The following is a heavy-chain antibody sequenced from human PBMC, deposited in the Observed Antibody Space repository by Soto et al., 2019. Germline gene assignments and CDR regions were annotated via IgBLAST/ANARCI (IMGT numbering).Heavy chain of an antibody. V-gene: IGHV3-21*02. CDR1: GFTFSVYT. CDR2: ISDDSSTM. D-gene: IGHD2-8*02. Sequence: EELLVESGGGLVKGGGSVRLSCVASGFTFSVYTMMWVRQAPGKGLEWVVAISDDSSTMRYADSVKGRFSISRDNAKNSLFLEMNSLRVEDTAMYYCVKEAEICTGSCYKNGLDVWGQGTTVTVSS. J-gene: IGHJ6*02. CDR3: VKEAEICTGSCYKNGLDV.